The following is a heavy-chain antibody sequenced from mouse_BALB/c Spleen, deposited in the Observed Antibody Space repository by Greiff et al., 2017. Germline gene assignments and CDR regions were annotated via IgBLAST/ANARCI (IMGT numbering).Heavy chain of an antibody. V-gene: IGHV2-6-7*01. CDR2: IWGDGST. Sequence: VHLVESGPGLVAPSQSLSITCTVSGFSLTGYGVNWVRQPPGKGLEWLGMIWGDGSTDYNSALKSRLSISKDNSKSQVFLKMNSLQTDDTARYYCARATSYDYYAMDYWGQGTSVTVSS. CDR1: GFSLTGYG. D-gene: IGHD2-10*02. CDR3: ARATSYDYYAMDY. J-gene: IGHJ4*01.